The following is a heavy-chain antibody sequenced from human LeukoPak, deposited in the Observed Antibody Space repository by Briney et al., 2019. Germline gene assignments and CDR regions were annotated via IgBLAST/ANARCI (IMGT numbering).Heavy chain of an antibody. D-gene: IGHD6-19*01. Sequence: GGSLRLSCAASGFTFSTYAMSWVRQAPGKGLEWVSHFGGSGGSIYYADSVKGRFTISRDNSKNTLYLQMNSLRAEDTAVYYCAKYARQWLVRAIDYWGQGTLVTVSS. CDR2: FGGSGGSI. V-gene: IGHV3-23*01. CDR1: GFTFSTYA. J-gene: IGHJ4*02. CDR3: AKYARQWLVRAIDY.